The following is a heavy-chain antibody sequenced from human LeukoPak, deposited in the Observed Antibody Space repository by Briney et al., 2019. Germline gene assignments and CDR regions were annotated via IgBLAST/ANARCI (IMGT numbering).Heavy chain of an antibody. J-gene: IGHJ6*03. CDR3: ARVMLSGPEGPLVPQNAAAGTGYYYYYMDV. CDR2: IYYSGST. V-gene: IGHV4-39*07. CDR1: GGSISSSSYY. Sequence: SETLSLTCTVSGGSISSSSYYWGWIRQPPGKGLEWIGSIYYSGSTYYNPSLKSRVTISVDTSKNQFSLKLSSVTAADTAVYYCARVMLSGPEGPLVPQNAAAGTGYYYYYMDVWGKGTTVTVSS. D-gene: IGHD6-13*01.